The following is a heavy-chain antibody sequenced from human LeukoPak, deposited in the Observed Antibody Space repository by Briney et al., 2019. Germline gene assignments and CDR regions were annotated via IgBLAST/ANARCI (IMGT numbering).Heavy chain of an antibody. Sequence: GESLKISCKGSGYSFTTHWIGWVRQLPGKGLEWMGLIFPGDSETIYSPSLQGQVTISADKSINTAYLQWSSLKASDTAMYYCARRVVNNRNWYFNLWGRGTLVTVSS. J-gene: IGHJ2*01. CDR2: IFPGDSET. V-gene: IGHV5-51*01. CDR3: ARRVVNNRNWYFNL. D-gene: IGHD4-23*01. CDR1: GYSFTTHW.